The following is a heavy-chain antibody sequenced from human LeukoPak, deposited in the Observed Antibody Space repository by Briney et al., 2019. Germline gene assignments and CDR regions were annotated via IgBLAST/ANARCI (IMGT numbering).Heavy chain of an antibody. CDR1: GASLSTSSYY. V-gene: IGHV4-39*01. CDR2: VYYTGST. Sequence: PSETLSLTCIVSGASLSTSSYYWAWIRQPPGKGLEYIGSVYYTGSTFYNPSLKSRVTISVDTSKNQFSLKLSSVTAADTAVYYCARPRGYCSAGVCYFHPWGKGTLVTVSS. J-gene: IGHJ5*02. CDR3: ARPRGYCSAGVCYFHP. D-gene: IGHD2-8*02.